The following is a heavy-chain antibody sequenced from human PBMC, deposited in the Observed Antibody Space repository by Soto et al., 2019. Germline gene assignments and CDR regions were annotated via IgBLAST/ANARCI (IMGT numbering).Heavy chain of an antibody. CDR2: ISDDGASI. CDR3: ARENSVQAWLHHFDH. J-gene: IGHJ4*02. D-gene: IGHD5-18*01. Sequence: TGGSLRLSCEASGFSFSSFAMNWVRQAPGRGLEWVSYISDDGASIYYADSLKGRFTISRDNAKNSLSLQMNNLGAEDTAVYYCARENSVQAWLHHFDHWGLGTLVTVSS. CDR1: GFSFSSFA. V-gene: IGHV3-48*03.